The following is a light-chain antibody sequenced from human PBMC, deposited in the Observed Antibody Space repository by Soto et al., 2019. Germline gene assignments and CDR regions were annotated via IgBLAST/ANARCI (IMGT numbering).Light chain of an antibody. J-gene: IGKJ2*02. Sequence: TKSAASLSVYVKDRVAISCRASQDIRNTLAWYQQKPGEAPKLLIFAASNLQSGVPSRFSGSGSVTDFTLAITGQQPEDSATYYCRQHYYFSCTFRQG. CDR1: QDIRNT. CDR3: RQHYYFSCT. V-gene: IGKV1-6*01. CDR2: AAS.